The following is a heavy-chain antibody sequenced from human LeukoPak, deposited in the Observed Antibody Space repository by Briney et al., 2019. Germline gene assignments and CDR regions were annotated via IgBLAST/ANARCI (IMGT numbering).Heavy chain of an antibody. CDR2: INPNSGGT. J-gene: IGHJ4*02. V-gene: IGHV1-2*06. CDR3: ARVGEVVAATSGYY. D-gene: IGHD2-15*01. CDR1: GYTFTSYD. Sequence: ASVKVSCKASGYTFTSYDINWVRQATGQGLEWMGRINPNSGGTNYAQKFQGRVTMTRDTSISTAYMELSRLRSDDTAVYYCARVGEVVAATSGYYWGQGTLVTVSS.